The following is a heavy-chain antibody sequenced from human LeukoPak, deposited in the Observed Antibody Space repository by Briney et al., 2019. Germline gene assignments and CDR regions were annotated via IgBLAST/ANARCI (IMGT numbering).Heavy chain of an antibody. CDR2: FYYSGST. CDR1: GGSMNNYY. V-gene: IGHV4-59*08. D-gene: IGHD6-19*01. Sequence: SETLSLTCSVSGGSMNNYYWTWIRQFPGKGLEWIGYFYYSGSTNYNPSLKSRVTISVDTSKNQFSLKLRSVTAADSAVYYCARPREQWLGNDGFDIWGQGTMVIVSS. J-gene: IGHJ3*02. CDR3: ARPREQWLGNDGFDI.